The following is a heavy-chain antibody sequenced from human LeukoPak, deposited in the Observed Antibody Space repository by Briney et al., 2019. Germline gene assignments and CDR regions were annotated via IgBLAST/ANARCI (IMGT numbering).Heavy chain of an antibody. D-gene: IGHD6-13*01. V-gene: IGHV3-48*04. J-gene: IGHJ4*02. CDR1: GFTLTTYS. CDR2: ISPSSSSI. CDR3: ARRGIAPAGTNPFDY. Sequence: PGESLRISCAASGFTLTTYSMNWVRQAPGKGLEWISYISPSSSSIYYADSVKGRFTVSRDNAKNSLFLQMNSLRADDTAVYYCARRGIAPAGTNPFDYWGQGTLVTVSS.